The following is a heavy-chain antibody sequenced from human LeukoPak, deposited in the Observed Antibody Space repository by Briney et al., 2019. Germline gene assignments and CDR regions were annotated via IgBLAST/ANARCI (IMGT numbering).Heavy chain of an antibody. CDR1: GFTFSDHY. J-gene: IGHJ3*02. D-gene: IGHD6-13*01. CDR3: ARDRYSSSWFDI. V-gene: IGHV3-11*05. Sequence: GGSLRLSCAASGFTFSDHYMSWIRQAPGKGLEWVSYISSSSSFTNYADSVEGRFTISRDNAKTSLYLQMNSLRAEDTAVYYCARDRYSSSWFDIWGQGTKVTVSS. CDR2: ISSSSSFT.